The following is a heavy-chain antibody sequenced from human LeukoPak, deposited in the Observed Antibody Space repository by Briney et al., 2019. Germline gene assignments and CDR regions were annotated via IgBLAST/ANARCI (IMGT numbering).Heavy chain of an antibody. CDR1: GFTFSSYV. CDR3: ARGIGSGWWGAHFDY. J-gene: IGHJ4*02. CDR2: ISYDGSNK. D-gene: IGHD6-19*01. V-gene: IGHV3-30-3*01. Sequence: GGSLRLSCAPSGFTFSSYVMNWGRQAPGKGREWGAVISYDGSNKYYADSVKGRFTISRDNSKNTLYLQMNSLRAEDTAVYYCARGIGSGWWGAHFDYWGQGTLVTVSS.